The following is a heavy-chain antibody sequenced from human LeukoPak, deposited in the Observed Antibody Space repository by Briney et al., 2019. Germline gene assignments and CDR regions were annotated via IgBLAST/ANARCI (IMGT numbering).Heavy chain of an antibody. CDR3: ARVNTVMATFDY. Sequence: PSETLSLTCTVSGSSISSSYYGAWIRQPPGKGLEWIATISHSGSTYYNPSLKSRVTISADTSQNQPSLRLNSVTVADTAVYYCARVNTVMATFDYWGQGTPVTVSS. D-gene: IGHD5-24*01. V-gene: IGHV4-38-2*02. J-gene: IGHJ4*02. CDR2: ISHSGST. CDR1: GSSISSSYY.